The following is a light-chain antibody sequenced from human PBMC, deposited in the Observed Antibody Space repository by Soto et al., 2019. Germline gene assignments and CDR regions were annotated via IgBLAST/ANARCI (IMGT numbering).Light chain of an antibody. V-gene: IGLV2-14*01. Sequence: QFALTQPASVSGSPGQSITISCTGTRSDVGGYNYVSWYQQFPGKAPKLMIYEVTNRPSGVSNRFSGSKSGNTASLIISGLQTEDEADYYCSSYAGSSTPYVFGTGTKVTVL. CDR2: EVT. CDR1: RSDVGGYNY. CDR3: SSYAGSSTPYV. J-gene: IGLJ1*01.